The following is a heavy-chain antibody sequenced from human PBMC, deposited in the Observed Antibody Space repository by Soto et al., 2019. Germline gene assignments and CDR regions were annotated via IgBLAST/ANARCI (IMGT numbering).Heavy chain of an antibody. CDR1: GYTFTSYD. J-gene: IGHJ3*02. D-gene: IGHD4-17*01. V-gene: IGHV1-8*01. CDR3: ARGGWGVWYDYGDYYAFDI. CDR2: LNTNSGNT. Sequence: QVQLVQSGAEVKKPGASVKVSCKASGYTFTSYDINWVRQATGQGLEWMGWLNTNSGNTGYAQKFQGRVTMPRNTSISTAYMELSSLRSEDTAVYYCARGGWGVWYDYGDYYAFDIWGQGTMVTVSS.